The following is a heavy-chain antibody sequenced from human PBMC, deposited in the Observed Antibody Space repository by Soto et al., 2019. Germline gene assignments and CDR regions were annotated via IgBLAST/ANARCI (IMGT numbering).Heavy chain of an antibody. CDR1: GGSISSGGYY. J-gene: IGHJ4*02. Sequence: SEALSLTCTVSGGSISSGGYYWSLIRQHPGKGLEWIGYIYYSGSTYYNPSLKSRVTISVDTSKNQFSLKLSSVTAADTAVYYCARGPAPSFYIWTGYPAYWGQGTLVTVSS. V-gene: IGHV4-31*03. CDR3: ARGPAPSFYIWTGYPAY. CDR2: IYYSGST. D-gene: IGHD3-9*01.